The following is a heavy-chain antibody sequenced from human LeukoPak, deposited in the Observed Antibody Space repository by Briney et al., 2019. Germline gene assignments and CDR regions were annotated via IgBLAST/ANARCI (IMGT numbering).Heavy chain of an antibody. Sequence: ETLSLTCTVSGGSISSYYWSWIRQPAGKGLEWIGRIYTSGSTNYSPSLKSRVTMSVDTSKNQFSLKLSSVTAADTAVYYCARDRPYYYGSGSLYGMDVWGQGTTVTVSS. CDR1: GGSISSYY. D-gene: IGHD3-10*01. V-gene: IGHV4-4*07. CDR3: ARDRPYYYGSGSLYGMDV. CDR2: IYTSGST. J-gene: IGHJ6*02.